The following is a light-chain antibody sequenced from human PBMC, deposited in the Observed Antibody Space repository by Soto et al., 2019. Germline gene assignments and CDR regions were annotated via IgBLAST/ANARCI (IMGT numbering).Light chain of an antibody. J-gene: IGKJ4*01. CDR2: AAS. CDR3: QQANSVPLT. Sequence: DIQMTQSPSSVSASIGNRVTITCQASQGINTWLAWYQKKPGKAPELLIYAASSLQSGVPSRFNGSGSGTDFTLTISSLQPEDFATCYCQQANSVPLTFGGGTKVEVQ. V-gene: IGKV1-12*01. CDR1: QGINTW.